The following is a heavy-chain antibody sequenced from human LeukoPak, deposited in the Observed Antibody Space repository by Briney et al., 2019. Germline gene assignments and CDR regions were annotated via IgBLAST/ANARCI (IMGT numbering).Heavy chain of an antibody. D-gene: IGHD3-9*01. J-gene: IGHJ6*02. Sequence: PSETLSLTCTVSGGSISSGGYYWSWIRQHPGKGLEWIGYIYYSGSTYYNPSLKSRVTISVDTSKNQFSLKLSSVTAADTAVYYCARELLYYDILYGMDVWGQGTTVTVPS. CDR2: IYYSGST. V-gene: IGHV4-31*03. CDR1: GGSISSGGYY. CDR3: ARELLYYDILYGMDV.